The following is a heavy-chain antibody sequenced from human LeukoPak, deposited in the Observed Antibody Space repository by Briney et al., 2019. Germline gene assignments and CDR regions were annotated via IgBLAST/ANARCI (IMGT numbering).Heavy chain of an antibody. D-gene: IGHD2-21*02. CDR3: ARDVVTEVVTLTTTDS. CDR1: GFTFSSYS. V-gene: IGHV3-48*01. CDR2: ISSSSSTI. J-gene: IGHJ4*02. Sequence: PGGSLRLSCAASGFTFSSYSMNWVRQAPGKGMEWVSYISSSSSTIYYADSVKGRFTISRDNAKNSLYLQMNSLRAEDTAVYYCARDVVTEVVTLTTTDSWGQGTLVTVSS.